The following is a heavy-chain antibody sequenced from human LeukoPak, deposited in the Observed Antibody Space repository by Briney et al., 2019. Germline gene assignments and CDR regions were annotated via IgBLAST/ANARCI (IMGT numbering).Heavy chain of an antibody. J-gene: IGHJ4*02. D-gene: IGHD3-22*01. Sequence: SETLSLTCIVSGGSISSSSYYWGWIRQPPGKGLEWIDSIYNTGSTYYNPSLKSRITISVDTSKNQFSLKLNSVTAADTGLYYCARLVDVGNYYDSSGYLTPFDYWGQGTLVTVSS. CDR1: GGSISSSSYY. CDR3: ARLVDVGNYYDSSGYLTPFDY. V-gene: IGHV4-39*01. CDR2: IYNTGST.